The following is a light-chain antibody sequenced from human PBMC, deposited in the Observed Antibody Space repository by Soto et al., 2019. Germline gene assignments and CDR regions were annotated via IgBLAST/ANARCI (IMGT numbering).Light chain of an antibody. CDR3: QQYDNLPLT. CDR2: DAS. J-gene: IGKJ4*01. V-gene: IGKV1-33*01. Sequence: DIQMTRSPSSLCASVGDRVTITCQASQDISNYLNWYQQKPGKAPKLLIYDASNLETGVPSRFSGSGSGTDFTFTISSLQPEDIAAHYCQQYDNLPLTFGGGTKVEIK. CDR1: QDISNY.